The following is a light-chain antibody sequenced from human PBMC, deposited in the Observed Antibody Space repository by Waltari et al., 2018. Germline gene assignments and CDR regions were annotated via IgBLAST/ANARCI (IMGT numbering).Light chain of an antibody. Sequence: ETVLTQSPATLSLSPGERATLPCRASHSISSHLAWYQQKPGQPPRLLIYDESKRATGIPARFSCSGSGTDFTLTISSLEPEDFAVYYCQQRSNLWTFGQGTKVEIK. V-gene: IGKV3-11*01. CDR2: DES. CDR1: HSISSH. CDR3: QQRSNLWT. J-gene: IGKJ1*01.